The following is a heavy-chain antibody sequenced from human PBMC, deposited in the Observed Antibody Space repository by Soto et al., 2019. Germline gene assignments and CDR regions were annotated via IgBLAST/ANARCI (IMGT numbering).Heavy chain of an antibody. Sequence: QVQLVQSGAEVKKPGSSVKVSCKASGGTFSDFALISWVRQAPGQGLEWMGGIIPIDATVNYAQKFQGRITLTADESRTTAYMDLGSLSSEDTAVYYCARELLGFGYTYGDVWGQGTTVTVSS. CDR2: IIPIDATV. D-gene: IGHD3-10*01. CDR3: ARELLGFGYTYGDV. V-gene: IGHV1-69*12. J-gene: IGHJ6*01. CDR1: GGTFSDFA.